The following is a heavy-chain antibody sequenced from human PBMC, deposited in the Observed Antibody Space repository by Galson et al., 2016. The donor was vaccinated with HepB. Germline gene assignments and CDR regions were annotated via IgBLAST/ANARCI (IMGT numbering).Heavy chain of an antibody. CDR3: ANSYSSGWYKVFDY. D-gene: IGHD6-19*01. J-gene: IGHJ4*02. V-gene: IGHV3-23*01. CDR1: GFTFSTHT. Sequence: SLRLSCAASGFTFSTHTMNWVRQAPGKGLEWVSGISGSGQTTYYADFVKGRFTVSRDNSKNTVYLQMNSLRAEDTAIYYCANSYSSGWYKVFDYWGQGTLVTVSS. CDR2: ISGSGQTT.